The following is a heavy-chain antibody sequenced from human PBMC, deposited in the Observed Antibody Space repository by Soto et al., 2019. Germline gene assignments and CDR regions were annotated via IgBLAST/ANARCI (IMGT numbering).Heavy chain of an antibody. J-gene: IGHJ4*02. CDR2: INAGNGNT. V-gene: IGHV1-3*01. CDR1: GYTFTSYA. CDR3: AKDLREMATNTPDY. Sequence: ASVKVSCKASGYTFTSYAMHWVRQAPGQRLEWMGWINAGNGNTKYSQKFQGRVTITRDTSASTAYMELSSLRSEDTAVYYCAKDLREMATNTPDYWGQGTLVTVSS. D-gene: IGHD5-12*01.